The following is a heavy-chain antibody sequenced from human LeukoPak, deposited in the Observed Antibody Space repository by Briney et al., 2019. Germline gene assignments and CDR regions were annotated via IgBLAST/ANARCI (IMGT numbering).Heavy chain of an antibody. V-gene: IGHV3-53*04. CDR1: WIFISYNM. CDR3: ARGSGPDFDY. Sequence: GALLRSSFAACWIFISYNMNWLGQQAAREGVGVVSIIYCGGSTYYADSVKGRFTISRHNSKNTLYLQMNSLRAEDTAVYYCARGSGPDFDYWGQGTLVTVSS. J-gene: IGHJ4*02. CDR2: IYCGGST.